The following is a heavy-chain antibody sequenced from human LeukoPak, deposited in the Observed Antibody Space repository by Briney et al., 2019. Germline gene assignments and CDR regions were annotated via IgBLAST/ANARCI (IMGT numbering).Heavy chain of an antibody. CDR1: GVSFSGYY. D-gene: IGHD6-19*01. V-gene: IGHV4-34*01. CDR3: ARDGAIAVAGTKRSFDY. Sequence: SETLSLTCAVYGVSFSGYYWSWIRQPPGKGLEWIGEINHSGSTNYNPSLKSRVTISVDTSKNQFSLKLSSVTAADTAVYYCARDGAIAVAGTKRSFDYWGQGTLVTVSS. J-gene: IGHJ4*02. CDR2: INHSGST.